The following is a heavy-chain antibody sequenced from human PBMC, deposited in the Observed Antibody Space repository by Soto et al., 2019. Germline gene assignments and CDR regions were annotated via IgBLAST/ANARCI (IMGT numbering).Heavy chain of an antibody. CDR3: ASDFGWGLWFDP. Sequence: GPSLRPSCPPFASMFRIAPTRCVRPSPRKGLEWVASNSTDTSYIYYADSVKGRFTITSDDAKTTLSLKMNSLGAEDTAVYYCASDFGWGLWFDPWGQGTLVTVSS. CDR2: NSTDTSYI. CDR1: ASMFRIAP. V-gene: IGHV3-21*01. D-gene: IGHD3-3*01. J-gene: IGHJ5*02.